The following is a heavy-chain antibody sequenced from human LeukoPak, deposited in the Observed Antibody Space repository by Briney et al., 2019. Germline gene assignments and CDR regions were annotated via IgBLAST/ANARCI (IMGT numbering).Heavy chain of an antibody. Sequence: ASVKVSCKASGCTFTGYYMHWVRQAPGQGLEWMGRINPNSGGTNYAQKFQGRVTMTRDTSISTAYMELSRLRSDDTALYYCGIAAAGAFDYWGQGTLVTVSS. CDR2: INPNSGGT. CDR1: GCTFTGYY. CDR3: GIAAAGAFDY. J-gene: IGHJ4*02. D-gene: IGHD6-13*01. V-gene: IGHV1-2*06.